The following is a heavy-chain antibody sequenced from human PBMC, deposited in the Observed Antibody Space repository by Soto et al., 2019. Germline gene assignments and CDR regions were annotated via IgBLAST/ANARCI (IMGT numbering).Heavy chain of an antibody. Sequence: QVQLVESGGGVVQPGRSLRLSCAASGFTFSSYGMHWVRQAPGKGLEWVAVISYDGSNKYYADSVKGRFTISRDNSKNTLYLQMNSLRAEDTAVYYCAKDHGRWLQLGYWGQGTLVTVSS. CDR2: ISYDGSNK. CDR3: AKDHGRWLQLGY. V-gene: IGHV3-30*18. J-gene: IGHJ4*02. CDR1: GFTFSSYG. D-gene: IGHD5-12*01.